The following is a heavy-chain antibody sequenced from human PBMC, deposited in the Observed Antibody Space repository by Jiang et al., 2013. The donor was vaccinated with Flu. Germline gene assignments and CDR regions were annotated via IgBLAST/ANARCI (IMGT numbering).Heavy chain of an antibody. Sequence: KASGYTFTSYAMHWVRQAPGQRLEWMGWINAGNGNTKYSQKFQGRVTITRDTSASTAYMELSSLRSEDTAVYYCARDRIAAAGDLFDYWGQGTLVTVSS. J-gene: IGHJ4*02. CDR2: INAGNGNT. D-gene: IGHD6-13*01. CDR1: GYTFTSYA. V-gene: IGHV1-3*01. CDR3: ARDRIAAAGDLFDY.